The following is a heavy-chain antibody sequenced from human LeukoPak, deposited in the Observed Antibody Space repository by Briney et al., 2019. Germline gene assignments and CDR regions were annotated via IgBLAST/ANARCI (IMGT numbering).Heavy chain of an antibody. CDR1: GFTFSSYS. J-gene: IGHJ4*02. CDR2: ISSSSSYI. CDR3: AKDGYCSSTSCFLRN. V-gene: IGHV3-21*04. Sequence: GGSLRLSCAASGFTFSSYSMNWVRQAPGKGLQWVSSISSSSSYIYYADSVKGRFTISRDNSKNTLYLQMNSLRAEDTAVYYCAKDGYCSSTSCFLRNWGQGTLVTVSS. D-gene: IGHD2-2*03.